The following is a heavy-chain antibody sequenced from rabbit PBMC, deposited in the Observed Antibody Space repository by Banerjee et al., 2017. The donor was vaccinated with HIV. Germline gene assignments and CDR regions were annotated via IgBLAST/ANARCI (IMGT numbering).Heavy chain of an antibody. CDR3: ARDLAAVTGWNFGL. CDR1: GIDFSSYYY. D-gene: IGHD7-1*01. J-gene: IGHJ4*01. Sequence: QEQLVESGGGLVQPEGSLTLTCKASGIDFSSYYYMCWVRQAPGKGLEWIACINTSSGNTVYASWAKGRFTISRTSSTTVTLQMTSLTAADTATYFCARDLAAVTGWNFGLWGPGTLVTVS. CDR2: INTSSGNT. V-gene: IGHV1S45*01.